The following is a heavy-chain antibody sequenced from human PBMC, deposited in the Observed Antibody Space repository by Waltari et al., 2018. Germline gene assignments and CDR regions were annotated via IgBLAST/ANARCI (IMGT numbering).Heavy chain of an antibody. D-gene: IGHD1-7*01. V-gene: IGHV3-30*04. Sequence: QVQLVESGGGVVQPGRSLRLSCAASGFRFRSHAMHWVRQAPGKGMEWVALMSYDGSNEDYADSVQGRFTISRDNSKNTLYLQIDSLRTEDTAVYYCARDRIWKYVFDYWGQGTLVTVSS. J-gene: IGHJ4*02. CDR3: ARDRIWKYVFDY. CDR1: GFRFRSHA. CDR2: MSYDGSNE.